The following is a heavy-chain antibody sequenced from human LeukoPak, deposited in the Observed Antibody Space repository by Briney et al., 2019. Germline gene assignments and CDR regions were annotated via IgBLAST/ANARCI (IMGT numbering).Heavy chain of an antibody. CDR2: ISYDGSNK. V-gene: IGHV3-30*04. Sequence: GRSLRLSCAASGFTFSSYAMHWVRQAPGKGLEWVAVISYDGSNKYYADSVKGRFTISRDNSKNTLYLQMNSLRAEDTAVCYCARDPHWFDPWGQGTLVTVSS. CDR3: ARDPHWFDP. J-gene: IGHJ5*02. CDR1: GFTFSSYA.